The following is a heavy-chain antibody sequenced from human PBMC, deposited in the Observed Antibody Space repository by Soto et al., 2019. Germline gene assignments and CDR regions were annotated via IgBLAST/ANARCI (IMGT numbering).Heavy chain of an antibody. D-gene: IGHD2-15*01. CDR3: AKDMGRYCSGGSCSSAFDY. J-gene: IGHJ4*02. V-gene: IGHV3-9*01. CDR1: GFTFDDYA. CDR2: ISWNSGSI. Sequence: EVQLVESGGGLVQPGRSLRLSCAASGFTFDDYAMHWVRQAPGKGLEWVSGISWNSGSIGYADSVKGRFTICRDNAKNSLYLQMNSLRAEDTALYYCAKDMGRYCSGGSCSSAFDYWGQGTLVTVSS.